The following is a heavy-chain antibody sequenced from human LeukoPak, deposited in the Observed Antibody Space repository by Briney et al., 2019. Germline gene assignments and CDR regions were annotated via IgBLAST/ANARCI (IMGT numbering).Heavy chain of an antibody. Sequence: ASVKVSCKASGGTFSSYAISWVRQAPGQGLEWMGRIIPIFGTANYAQKFQGRVTITTDESTSTAYMELSSLRSEDTAVYYCASDDPDYDFWSGSSWGQGTLVTVSS. V-gene: IGHV1-69*05. CDR3: ASDDPDYDFWSGSS. CDR1: GGTFSSYA. CDR2: IIPIFGTA. J-gene: IGHJ4*02. D-gene: IGHD3-3*01.